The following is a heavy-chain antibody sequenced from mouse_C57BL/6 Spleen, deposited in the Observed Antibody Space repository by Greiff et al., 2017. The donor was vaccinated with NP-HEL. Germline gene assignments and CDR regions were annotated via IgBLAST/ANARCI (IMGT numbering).Heavy chain of an antibody. CDR3: TRLEPYYYAMDY. Sequence: QVQLQQSGAELVRPGASVTLSCKASGYTFTDYEMHWVKQTPVHGLEWIGAIDPETGGTAYNQKFKGKAILTADKSSSTAYMELRSLTSEDSAVYYCTRLEPYYYAMDYWGQGTSVTVSS. CDR2: IDPETGGT. D-gene: IGHD6-1*01. CDR1: GYTFTDYE. V-gene: IGHV1-15*01. J-gene: IGHJ4*01.